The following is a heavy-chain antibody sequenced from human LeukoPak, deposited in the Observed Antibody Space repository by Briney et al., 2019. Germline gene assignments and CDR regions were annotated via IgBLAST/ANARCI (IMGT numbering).Heavy chain of an antibody. CDR2: INPNSGGT. CDR3: ARDPPRITMIVVVDF. CDR1: GYTFTGYY. Sequence: ASVKVSCKASGYTFTGYYMHWVRQAPGRGLEWMGWINPNSGGTNYAQKFQGRVTMTRDTSISTAYMELSRLRSDDTAVYYCARDPPRITMIVVVDFWGQGTLVTVSS. V-gene: IGHV1-2*02. D-gene: IGHD3-22*01. J-gene: IGHJ4*02.